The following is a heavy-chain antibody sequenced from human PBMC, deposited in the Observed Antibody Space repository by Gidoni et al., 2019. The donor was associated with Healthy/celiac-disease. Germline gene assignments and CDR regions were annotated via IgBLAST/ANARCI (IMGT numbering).Heavy chain of an antibody. CDR3: ARDRWGGITFGGVIVKGFDY. Sequence: EVQLVESGGGLVQPGGSLRLSCAASGFTFSSYWMSWVRQAPGKGLEWVANIKQDGSEKYYVDSVKGRFTISRDNAKNSLYLQMNSLRAEDTAVYYCARDRWGGITFGGVIVKGFDYWGQGTLVTVSS. CDR1: GFTFSSYW. J-gene: IGHJ4*02. V-gene: IGHV3-7*01. D-gene: IGHD3-16*02. CDR2: IKQDGSEK.